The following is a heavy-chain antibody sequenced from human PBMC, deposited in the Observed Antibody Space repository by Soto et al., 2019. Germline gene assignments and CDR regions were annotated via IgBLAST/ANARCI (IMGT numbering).Heavy chain of an antibody. J-gene: IGHJ4*02. Sequence: QVQLVQSGAEVKKPGSSVKVSCKASGGTFSSYAISWVRQAPGQGLEWMGGIIPIFGTANYAQKFQGRVTITADESTSTAYMELSSLRSEDTAVYYCARTLNYGSQGPLGYWGQGTLVTVSS. V-gene: IGHV1-69*12. D-gene: IGHD3-10*01. CDR3: ARTLNYGSQGPLGY. CDR2: IIPIFGTA. CDR1: GGTFSSYA.